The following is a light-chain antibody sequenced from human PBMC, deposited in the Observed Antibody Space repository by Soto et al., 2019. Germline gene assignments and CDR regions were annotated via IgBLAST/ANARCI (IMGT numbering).Light chain of an antibody. CDR3: TSYTSSSTNYV. Sequence: QSALTQPASVSGSPGQSITISCTGTSSDIGGYNYVSWYQQHPGKAPKLMIYEVSNRPSGVSNRFSRSKSGNTASLTISGLQAEDEADCYCTSYTSSSTNYVFGTGTKLTVL. CDR1: SSDIGGYNY. V-gene: IGLV2-14*01. J-gene: IGLJ1*01. CDR2: EVS.